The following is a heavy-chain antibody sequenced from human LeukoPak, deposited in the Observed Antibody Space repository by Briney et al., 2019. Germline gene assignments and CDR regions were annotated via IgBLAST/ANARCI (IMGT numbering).Heavy chain of an antibody. V-gene: IGHV4-34*01. Sequence: SETLSLTCTVSGGSITNYYWSWIRQPPGKGLEWIGEINHSGSTNYNPSLKSRVTISVDTSKNQFSLKLSSVTAADTAVYYCARGPGSSSGRLDYWGQGTLVTVSS. CDR1: GGSITNYY. D-gene: IGHD3-10*01. CDR3: ARGPGSSSGRLDY. CDR2: INHSGST. J-gene: IGHJ4*02.